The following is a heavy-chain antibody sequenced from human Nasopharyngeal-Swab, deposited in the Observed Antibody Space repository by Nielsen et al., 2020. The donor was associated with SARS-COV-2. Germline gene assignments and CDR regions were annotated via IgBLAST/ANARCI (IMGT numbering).Heavy chain of an antibody. Sequence: GGSLRLSCAASGFTFSSYWMSWVRQAPGKGLEWVANIKQDGSEKYYVDSVKGRFTISRDNAKNSLYLQMNSLRAEDTAVYYCARRGVILVGVAFDIWGQGTMVTVSS. J-gene: IGHJ3*02. CDR3: ARRGVILVGVAFDI. V-gene: IGHV3-7*01. CDR2: IKQDGSEK. CDR1: GFTFSSYW. D-gene: IGHD3-22*01.